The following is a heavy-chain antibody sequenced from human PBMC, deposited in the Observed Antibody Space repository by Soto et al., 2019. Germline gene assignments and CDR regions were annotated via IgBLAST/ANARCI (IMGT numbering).Heavy chain of an antibody. Sequence: QVQVVQSGAEVKKPGASVKVSCEASGYTFIDYYMHWVRQAPGQGFEWMGRISPKSGGTNYAQKFQGRVTMTRDTSLNTAYMQLSSLMSEDTAVYYCARPPGYISDWYYFDLWGQGTLVTVSS. CDR2: ISPKSGGT. V-gene: IGHV1-2*02. CDR3: ARPPGYISDWYYFDL. D-gene: IGHD6-19*01. J-gene: IGHJ4*02. CDR1: GYTFIDYY.